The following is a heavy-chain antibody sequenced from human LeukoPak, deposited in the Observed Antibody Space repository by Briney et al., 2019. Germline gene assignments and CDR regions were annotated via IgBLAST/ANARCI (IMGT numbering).Heavy chain of an antibody. CDR3: ARGTYGSGRTYYYGMDV. Sequence: PSQTLSLTCTVSGGSISSGGYYWSWIRQHPGKGLEWIGSIYYSGSTYYNPSLKSRVTISADTSKKQFSLKLSSVTAADTAVYYCARGTYGSGRTYYYGMDVWGQGTTVTVSS. D-gene: IGHD3-10*01. J-gene: IGHJ6*02. V-gene: IGHV4-31*03. CDR1: GGSISSGGYY. CDR2: IYYSGST.